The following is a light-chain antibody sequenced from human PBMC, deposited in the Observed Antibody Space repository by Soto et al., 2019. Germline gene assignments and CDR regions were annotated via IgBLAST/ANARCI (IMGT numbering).Light chain of an antibody. CDR3: QQSGSSRT. Sequence: VLTQSPGTLSLSPGEKTTLSCRGRQKGRNNDLAGYPQKPGQAPRLHIYGASNRATGIPDRFSGRWSGTDLPITISRLEPEDFAVYYCQQSGSSRTFGQGTKVDIK. CDR2: GAS. V-gene: IGKV3-20*01. J-gene: IGKJ1*01. CDR1: QKGRNND.